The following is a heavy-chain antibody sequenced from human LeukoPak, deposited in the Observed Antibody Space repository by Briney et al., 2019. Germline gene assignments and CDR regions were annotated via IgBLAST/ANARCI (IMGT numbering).Heavy chain of an antibody. CDR2: FDPDVGER. D-gene: IGHD6-13*01. J-gene: IGHJ4*02. Sequence: GASVKVSCKVSGYSLSKVSIYWVRQAPEKGLEWMGGFDPDVGERPYAQKFKGRLTMTEDTSTDTAYMDLSSLRSEDTAVYYCATGLAGSSKDYWGQGTLVTVSS. CDR3: ATGLAGSSKDY. CDR1: GYSLSKVS. V-gene: IGHV1-24*01.